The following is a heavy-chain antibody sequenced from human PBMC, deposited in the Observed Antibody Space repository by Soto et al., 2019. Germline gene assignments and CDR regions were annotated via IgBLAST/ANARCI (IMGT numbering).Heavy chain of an antibody. D-gene: IGHD7-27*01. CDR1: GFTFSNSW. CDR2: MNQDGSEK. CDR3: ARDNRGTFDY. J-gene: IGHJ4*02. V-gene: IGHV3-7*03. Sequence: LRLSCAASGFTFSNSWMTWVRQAPGKGLEWVANMNQDGSEKYYEDSVKGRFTISRDNAKNSLSLQMNSLRAEDTAVYFCARDNRGTFDYWGQGALVTVSS.